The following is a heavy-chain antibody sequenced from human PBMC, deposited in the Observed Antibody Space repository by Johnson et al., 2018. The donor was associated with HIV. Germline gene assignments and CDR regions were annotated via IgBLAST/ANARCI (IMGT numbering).Heavy chain of an antibody. J-gene: IGHJ3*02. Sequence: VQLVESGGGLVQPGGSLRLSCAASGFTVSSNYMSWVRQAPGKGLEWVSVIYSGGSTYYADSVKGRFTISRDNSKSTLYLQMNSLRAEDTAVYYCARGALGDWVDAFDIWGQGTMVTVSS. D-gene: IGHD3-16*01. CDR3: ARGALGDWVDAFDI. CDR2: IYSGGST. V-gene: IGHV3-66*01. CDR1: GFTVSSNY.